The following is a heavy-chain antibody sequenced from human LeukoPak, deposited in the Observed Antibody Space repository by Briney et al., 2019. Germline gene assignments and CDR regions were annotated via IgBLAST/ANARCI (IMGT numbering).Heavy chain of an antibody. J-gene: IGHJ4*02. Sequence: PGGSLRLSCAASGFTFSSYGMHWVRQAPGKGLEGGPVISYDGSNKYYADSVKGRFTISRDNSKNTLYLQMNSLRAEDTAVYYCAKDSGPGIVGARYFDYWGQGTLVTVSS. CDR3: AKDSGPGIVGARYFDY. V-gene: IGHV3-30*18. CDR2: ISYDGSNK. CDR1: GFTFSSYG. D-gene: IGHD1-26*01.